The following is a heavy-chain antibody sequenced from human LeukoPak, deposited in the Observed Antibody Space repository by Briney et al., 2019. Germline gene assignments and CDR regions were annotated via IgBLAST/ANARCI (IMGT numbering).Heavy chain of an antibody. J-gene: IGHJ4*02. D-gene: IGHD2-15*01. CDR2: IIPILGIA. CDR1: GGTFSSYA. CDR3: ARDIPWDCSGGSCSTDY. Sequence: GASVKVSRKASGGTFSSYAISWGRQAPGQGLEWMGRIIPILGIANYAQKFQGRVTITADKSTSTAYMELSSLRSEDTAVYYCARDIPWDCSGGSCSTDYWGQGTLVTVSS. V-gene: IGHV1-69*04.